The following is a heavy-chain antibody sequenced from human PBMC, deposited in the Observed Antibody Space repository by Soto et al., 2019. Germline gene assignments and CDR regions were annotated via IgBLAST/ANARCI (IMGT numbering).Heavy chain of an antibody. CDR2: ISAYNGNT. D-gene: IGHD6-19*01. J-gene: IGHJ4*02. Sequence: ASVKVSCKASGYTFTSYGISWVRQAPGQGLEWMGWISAYNGNTNYAQKLQGRVTMTTDTSTSIAYMELRSLRSDDTAVYYCARGLRDGSSGWYAYDYWGQGTLVTVSS. CDR3: ARGLRDGSSGWYAYDY. V-gene: IGHV1-18*01. CDR1: GYTFTSYG.